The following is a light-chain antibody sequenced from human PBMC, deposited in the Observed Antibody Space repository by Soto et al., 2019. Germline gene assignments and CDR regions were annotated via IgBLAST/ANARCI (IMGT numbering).Light chain of an antibody. V-gene: IGLV2-14*01. CDR1: SSYVGTYNY. J-gene: IGLJ2*01. CDR3: SSDTISTTVL. Sequence: QSALTQPASVSGSPGQSITISCTGSSSYVGTYNYASWYQHHPVKSPKLLIYDVSNRPSGVSSRFSVSKSGNTASLTISGLQAEDEDDYYCSSDTISTTVLLGGGTKVTVL. CDR2: DVS.